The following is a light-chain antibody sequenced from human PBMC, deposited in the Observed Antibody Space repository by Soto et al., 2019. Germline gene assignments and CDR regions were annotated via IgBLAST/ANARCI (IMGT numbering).Light chain of an antibody. CDR3: CAYAGSYTLL. CDR2: DVS. V-gene: IGLV2-11*01. J-gene: IGLJ2*01. CDR1: SRNVGGYDY. Sequence: QSALTQPRSVSASPGQSVTISCTGTSRNVGGYDYVSWYQQHPDKAPKLIIYDVSKRPSGVPDRFSGSKSGNTASLAISGLQAEDEADYYCCAYAGSYTLLFGGGTKLTVL.